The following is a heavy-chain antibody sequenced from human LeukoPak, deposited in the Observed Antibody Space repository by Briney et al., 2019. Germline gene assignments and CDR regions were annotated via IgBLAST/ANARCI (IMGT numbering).Heavy chain of an antibody. CDR3: ASSMYYYDSSGPPGHYYYMDV. V-gene: IGHV4-38-2*02. D-gene: IGHD3-22*01. J-gene: IGHJ6*03. CDR2: IYHSGST. CDR1: GYSISSGYY. Sequence: SETLSLTCTVSGYSISSGYYWGWIRQPPGKGLEWIGSIYHSGSTYYNPSLKSRVTISVDTSKNQFSLKLSSVTAADTAVYYCASSMYYYDSSGPPGHYYYMDVWGKGTTVTVSS.